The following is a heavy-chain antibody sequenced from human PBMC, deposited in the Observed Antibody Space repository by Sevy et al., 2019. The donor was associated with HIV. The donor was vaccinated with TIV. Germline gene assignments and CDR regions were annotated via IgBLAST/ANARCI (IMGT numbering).Heavy chain of an antibody. Sequence: GGSLRLSCEASGFTLSSYPMNWVRQSPEKGLEWVATFDRTDFTHYADSVKGRFIISRDTAKNSLFLQMNSLGDADTAMYFCVRDERAIASHFDYWGRGTLVTVSS. CDR3: VRDERAIASHFDY. J-gene: IGHJ4*02. CDR2: FDRTDFT. CDR1: GFTLSSYP. V-gene: IGHV3-48*02. D-gene: IGHD2-21*01.